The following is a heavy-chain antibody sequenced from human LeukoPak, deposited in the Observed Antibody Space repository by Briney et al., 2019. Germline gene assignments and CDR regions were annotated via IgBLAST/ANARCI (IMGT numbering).Heavy chain of an antibody. D-gene: IGHD2-15*01. V-gene: IGHV3-23*01. J-gene: IGHJ4*02. CDR1: GFTFSTNA. CDR3: AKDVGKWGSLHFFDY. Sequence: PGGSLRLSCLTSGFTFSTNAMSWVRQAPGKGLEWTSGISGSGASTYYADSVTGRFTISRDNSRNTLYLQMNSLRGDDTAVYYCAKDVGKWGSLHFFDYWGQGTLVTVSS. CDR2: ISGSGAST.